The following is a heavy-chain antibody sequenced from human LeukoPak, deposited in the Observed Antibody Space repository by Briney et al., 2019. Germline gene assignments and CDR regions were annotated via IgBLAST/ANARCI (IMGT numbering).Heavy chain of an antibody. V-gene: IGHV4-34*01. CDR1: GGSFSGYY. D-gene: IGHD2/OR15-2a*01. Sequence: PSETLSLTCAVYGGSFSGYYWSWIRQPPGKGLEWIGEINHSGSTNYNPSLKSRVTISVDTSKNQFSLKLSSVTAADTAVYYCARGANIITSQSIVMGDYYYYGMDVWGQGTTVTVSS. J-gene: IGHJ6*02. CDR3: ARGANIITSQSIVMGDYYYYGMDV. CDR2: INHSGST.